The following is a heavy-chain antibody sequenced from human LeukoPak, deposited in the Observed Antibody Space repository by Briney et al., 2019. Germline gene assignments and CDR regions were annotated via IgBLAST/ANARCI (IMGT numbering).Heavy chain of an antibody. CDR1: GYTFTSYA. V-gene: IGHV7-4-1*02. J-gene: IGHJ3*02. Sequence: GASVKVSCKASGYTFTSYAMNWVRQAPGQGLEWMGWINTNTGNPTYAQGFTGRFVFSLDTSVSTAYLQISSLKAEDTAVYYCARDDYYDSSGYYPPPRDAFDIWGQGTMVTVSS. CDR2: INTNTGNP. D-gene: IGHD3-22*01. CDR3: ARDDYYDSSGYYPPPRDAFDI.